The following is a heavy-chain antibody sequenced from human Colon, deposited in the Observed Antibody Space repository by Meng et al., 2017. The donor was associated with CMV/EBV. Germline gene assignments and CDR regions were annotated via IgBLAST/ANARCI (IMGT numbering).Heavy chain of an antibody. V-gene: IGHV4-4*02. D-gene: IGHD6-19*01. CDR2: VSQDGRT. CDR3: ASSSGWWRIDY. Sequence: VQLQESGPRLVTPSGTLSLTCAVSGLSVSTDYWWTWVRQAPGKGLEWIGEVSQDGRTNSNPSLKSRLSMSVDKSKNQFSRNLRSVTAADTASYFCASSSGWWRIDYWGHGTLVTVSS. CDR1: GLSVSTDYW. J-gene: IGHJ4*01.